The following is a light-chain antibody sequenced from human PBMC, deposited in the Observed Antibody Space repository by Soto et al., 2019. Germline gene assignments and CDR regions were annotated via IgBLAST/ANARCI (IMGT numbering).Light chain of an antibody. CDR3: QQSFRTPFT. CDR1: QSISSY. CDR2: AAS. J-gene: IGKJ3*01. Sequence: DIQMTQSPSSLSASVGDRVNITCRASQSISSYLNWYQQKPGKAPKLLVYAASRLQSGVPSGFSGSGSGTDFTLTISSLQPEDFATYYCQQSFRTPFTFGPGNKLDIK. V-gene: IGKV1-39*01.